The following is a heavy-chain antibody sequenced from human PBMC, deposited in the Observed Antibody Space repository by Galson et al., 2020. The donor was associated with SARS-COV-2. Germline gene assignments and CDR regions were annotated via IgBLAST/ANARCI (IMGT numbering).Heavy chain of an antibody. Sequence: GGSLRLSCAASGFIFSGYDMSWVRQAPGKGLEWVSAISGSGGSALYVDSVKGRFTISRDNSKSTVYLHMDSLRADDTAVYYCATQYCSSSSCNYVADFDYCGQGTLFTVSA. CDR2: ISGSGGSA. CDR3: ATQYCSSSSCNYVADFDY. J-gene: IGHJ4*02. CDR1: GFIFSGYD. V-gene: IGHV3-23*01. D-gene: IGHD2-2*01.